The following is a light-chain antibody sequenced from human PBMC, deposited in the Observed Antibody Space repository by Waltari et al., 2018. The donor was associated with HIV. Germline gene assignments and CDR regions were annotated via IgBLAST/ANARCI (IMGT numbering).Light chain of an antibody. CDR3: AAWDDSLNGWV. CDR2: SNN. CDR1: RSNIGSNT. V-gene: IGLV1-44*01. J-gene: IGLJ3*02. Sequence: QSVLTQPPSASGTPWQRVTIPCSGSRSNIGSNTVSWYQQLPGTAPKLFIYSNNQRPSGVPDRFSGSKSGTSASLAISGLQSEDEADYYCAAWDDSLNGWVFGGGTKLTVV.